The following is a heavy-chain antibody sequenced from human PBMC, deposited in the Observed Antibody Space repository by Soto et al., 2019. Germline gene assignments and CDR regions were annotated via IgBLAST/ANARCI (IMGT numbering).Heavy chain of an antibody. CDR3: ARGPLTPCYRELYYYGMDL. V-gene: IGHV1-69*01. CDR2: ISPIFGTA. J-gene: IGHJ6*02. Sequence: QVQLVQSGAEVKKPGSSVKVSCKASGGTFSSYAISWVRQAPGQGLEWMGGISPIFGTANYAKKFQGRVTISADATTNTACMEVSKLRSEGTAVYYCARGPLTPCYRELYYYGMDLWGQGTTVTVSS. CDR1: GGTFSSYA. D-gene: IGHD3-16*01.